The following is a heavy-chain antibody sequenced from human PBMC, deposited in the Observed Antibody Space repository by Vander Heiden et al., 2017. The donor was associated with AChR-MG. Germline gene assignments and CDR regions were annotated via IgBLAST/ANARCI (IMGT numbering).Heavy chain of an antibody. Sequence: QVQLQQWGAGLVKPSETLSITCAVYGGSFSGYYWSWIRQPPGKGLEWIGEINHSGSTNYNPSLKSRVTTSVDMSKNQFSLKLSSVTAADTAVYYCAREPFGVYSYGYYYYGMDVWGQGTTVTVSS. CDR1: GGSFSGYY. CDR3: AREPFGVYSYGYYYYGMDV. J-gene: IGHJ6*02. CDR2: INHSGST. D-gene: IGHD5-18*01. V-gene: IGHV4-34*01.